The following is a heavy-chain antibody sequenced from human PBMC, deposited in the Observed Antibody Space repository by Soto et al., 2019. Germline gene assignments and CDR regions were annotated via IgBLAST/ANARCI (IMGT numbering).Heavy chain of an antibody. CDR2: IKSKTDGGTT. CDR3: TSVEPIGPNDAFDI. D-gene: IGHD3-10*01. CDR1: GFTFSNAW. V-gene: IGHV3-15*01. Sequence: GGSLRLSCAASGFTFSNAWMSWVRQAPGKGLEWVGRIKSKTDGGTTDYAAPVKGRFTISRDDSKNTLYLQMNSLKTEDTAVYYCTSVEPIGPNDAFDIWGQGTMVTVSS. J-gene: IGHJ3*02.